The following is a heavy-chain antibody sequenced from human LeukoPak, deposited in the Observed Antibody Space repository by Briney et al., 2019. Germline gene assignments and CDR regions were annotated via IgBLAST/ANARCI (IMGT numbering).Heavy chain of an antibody. J-gene: IGHJ6*03. D-gene: IGHD3-3*01. CDR2: ISGSGSYT. CDR1: GFTFSSYA. Sequence: GGSLRLSCAASGFTFSSYAMGWVRQAPGKGLEWVSAISGSGSYTYYGDSVKGRFTISRDNSQNTVSLQVNNLRTEDTALYYCAKTSLSDASGHYYYMDVWGKGTTVTVSS. V-gene: IGHV3-23*01. CDR3: AKTSLSDASGHYYYMDV.